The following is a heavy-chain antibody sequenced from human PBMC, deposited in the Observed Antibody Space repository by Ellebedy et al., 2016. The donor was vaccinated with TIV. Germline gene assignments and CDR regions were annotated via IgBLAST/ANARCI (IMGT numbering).Heavy chain of an antibody. CDR2: INHSGTT. Sequence: SETLSLTXALSGGPFIGYHWSWIRQTPGKGLEWFGEINHSGTTSYNPSLKSRVTISLDTSKNQLSLELRFVTAADTAVYFCARRPDGMDVWGQGTTVTVSS. CDR3: ARRPDGMDV. D-gene: IGHD6-6*01. J-gene: IGHJ6*02. CDR1: GGPFIGYH. V-gene: IGHV4-34*01.